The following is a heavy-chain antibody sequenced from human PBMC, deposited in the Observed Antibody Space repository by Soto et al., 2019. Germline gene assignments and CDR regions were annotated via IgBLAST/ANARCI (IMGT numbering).Heavy chain of an antibody. CDR2: ISYDGSNK. D-gene: IGHD3-3*01. CDR1: GVIFSRYG. Sequence: PGGSLRVSCAGSGVIFSRYGMHWVRQAPGKGLEWVAVISYDGSNKYYADSVKGRFTISRDNSKNTLYLQMNSLRAEDRAVYYCAKDWDYDFWSCLSYYYHGMHVWCQRPTVTVPS. CDR3: AKDWDYDFWSCLSYYYHGMHV. V-gene: IGHV3-30*18. J-gene: IGHJ6*02.